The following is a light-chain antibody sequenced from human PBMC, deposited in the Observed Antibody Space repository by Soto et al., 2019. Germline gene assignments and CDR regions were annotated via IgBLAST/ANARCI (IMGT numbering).Light chain of an antibody. CDR1: HSLVYSDGSTY. CDR3: MQFTPWPWT. V-gene: IGKV2-30*01. CDR2: KVS. J-gene: IGKJ1*01. Sequence: DVVMTQSPLSLPVTLGQPASISCRSSHSLVYSDGSTYLHWFQQRPGQSPRRLIYKVSNRDSGVPDRFSGSGSGTDFTLKISRVEAEDVAVYYCMQFTPWPWTFGQGTKVEI.